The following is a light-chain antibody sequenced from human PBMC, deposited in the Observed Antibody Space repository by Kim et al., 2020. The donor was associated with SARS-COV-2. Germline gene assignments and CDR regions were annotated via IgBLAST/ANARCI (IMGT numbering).Light chain of an antibody. J-gene: IGLJ1*01. Sequence: QSVLTQPPSVSAAPGQRVTISCTGSSSNIGAGYDVHWYQHLPGTAPKLLIYGNNNRPSGVPDRFSGSKSGTSASLAITGLQAEDEADYPCQSYDNSLSGNYVFGSGTKVTVL. V-gene: IGLV1-40*01. CDR2: GNN. CDR1: SSNIGAGYD. CDR3: QSYDNSLSGNYV.